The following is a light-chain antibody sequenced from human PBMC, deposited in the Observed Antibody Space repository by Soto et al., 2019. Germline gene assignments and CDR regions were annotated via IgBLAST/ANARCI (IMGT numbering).Light chain of an antibody. Sequence: EIVLTQAPGTLSLSPGESATLFCRASQTVSSSCLAWYQQKPGQAPRLLIYGVSSRATGIPDSFSGSASETDFTLTNSRLQPEDFAVFYCQHYANPAALTFGGGTNGELK. CDR1: QTVSSSC. CDR3: QHYANPAALT. CDR2: GVS. J-gene: IGKJ4*01. V-gene: IGKV3-20*01.